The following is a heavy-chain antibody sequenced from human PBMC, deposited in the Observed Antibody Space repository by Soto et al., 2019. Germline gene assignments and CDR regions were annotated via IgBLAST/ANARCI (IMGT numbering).Heavy chain of an antibody. D-gene: IGHD3-10*01. Sequence: NPGGSLRLSCAASGFTFSNVWMSWVRQAPGKGLEWVGRIKSKTDGGTTDYAAPVKGRFTISRDDSKNTLYLQMNSLKTEDTAVYYCTTDLRDYYGSGSYLTPGAFDIWGQGTMVTLSS. CDR2: IKSKTDGGTT. CDR1: GFTFSNVW. J-gene: IGHJ3*02. V-gene: IGHV3-15*01. CDR3: TTDLRDYYGSGSYLTPGAFDI.